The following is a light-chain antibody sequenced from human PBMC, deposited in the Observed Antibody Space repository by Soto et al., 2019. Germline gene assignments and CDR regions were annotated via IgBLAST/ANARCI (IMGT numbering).Light chain of an antibody. J-gene: IGKJ4*01. Sequence: EIVLTQSPATLSLSPGERATLSCRASQIVNNNYLAWYQQKPGQAPRLLIYDASNRATGIPARFSGSGSGTDFTLTISSLEPEDFAVYYCQQRSNWPPVTFGGGTKVDIK. CDR1: QIVNNNY. CDR2: DAS. V-gene: IGKV3-11*01. CDR3: QQRSNWPPVT.